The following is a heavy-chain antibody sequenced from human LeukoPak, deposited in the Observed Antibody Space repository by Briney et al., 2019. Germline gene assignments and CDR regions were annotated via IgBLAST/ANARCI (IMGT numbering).Heavy chain of an antibody. V-gene: IGHV4-34*01. CDR2: INHSGST. CDR1: GGSFSGYY. D-gene: IGHD3-10*01. Sequence: PSETLSLTCAVYGGSFSGYYWSWIRKPPGKGLEWIGEINHSGSTNYNPSLKSRVTISVDTSKNQFSLKLSSVTAADTAVYYCARDKGRITMVRGVFDYWGQGTLVTVSS. J-gene: IGHJ4*02. CDR3: ARDKGRITMVRGVFDY.